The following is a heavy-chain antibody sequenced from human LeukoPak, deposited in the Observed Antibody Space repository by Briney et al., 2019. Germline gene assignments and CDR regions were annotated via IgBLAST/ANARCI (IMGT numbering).Heavy chain of an antibody. CDR3: ARDSSGDSSGYLIDP. CDR1: GYTFTGYY. J-gene: IGHJ5*02. V-gene: IGHV1-2*02. CDR2: INPNSGGT. Sequence: ASVKVSCKASGYTFTGYYMHWVRQAPGQGLEWMGWINPNSGGTNYAQKFQGRVTMTRDTSISTAYMELSRLRSDDTAVYYCARDSSGDSSGYLIDPWGQGTPVTVSS. D-gene: IGHD3-22*01.